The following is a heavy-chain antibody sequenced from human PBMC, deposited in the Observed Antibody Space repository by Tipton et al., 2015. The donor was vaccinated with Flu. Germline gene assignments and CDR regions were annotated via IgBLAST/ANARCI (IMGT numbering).Heavy chain of an antibody. J-gene: IGHJ4*02. V-gene: IGHV4-59*01. CDR2: IYYNGST. CDR3: ARDQAHCTNGVCSYFDY. CDR1: GGSISSYY. Sequence: TLSLTCTVSGGSISSYYWSWIRQTPGKGLGWIGYIYYNGSTNYNPSLKSRVTISVDTSKNQFSLKLSSVTAADTAVYYCARDQAHCTNGVCSYFDYWGQGTLVTVSS. D-gene: IGHD2-8*01.